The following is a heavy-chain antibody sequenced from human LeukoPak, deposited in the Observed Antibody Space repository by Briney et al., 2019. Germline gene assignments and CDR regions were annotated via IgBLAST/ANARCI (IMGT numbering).Heavy chain of an antibody. CDR3: AKNAAVVVAARRYYYYMDV. V-gene: IGHV3-23*01. CDR2: ISGGSTNT. J-gene: IGHJ6*03. D-gene: IGHD6-19*01. CDR1: GFTFSDYA. Sequence: GGSLRLSCAGSGFTFSDYAITWVRQAPGKGLEWVSTISGGSTNTYYAASVKGRFTISRDNSKSTLYLQMNSLRAEDRAVYFCAKNAAVVVAARRYYYYMDVWGNGTTVTVSS.